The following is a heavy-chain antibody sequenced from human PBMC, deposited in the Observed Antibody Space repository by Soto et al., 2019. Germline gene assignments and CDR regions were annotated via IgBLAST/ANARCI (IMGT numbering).Heavy chain of an antibody. D-gene: IGHD6-13*01. J-gene: IGHJ4*02. CDR3: TRDPGIAAPGRGLGDY. V-gene: IGHV1-18*01. CDR1: GYSFTTYG. CDR2: INAYGTST. Sequence: QVQLVQSGAEVKKPGASVQVSCKASGYSFTTYGFSWVRQAPGQGLDWMGWINAYGTSTDYAQRLQGRVTMTTDTSTSTTYMELRSLRSDDTAVYYCTRDPGIAAPGRGLGDYWGQGTLVTVSS.